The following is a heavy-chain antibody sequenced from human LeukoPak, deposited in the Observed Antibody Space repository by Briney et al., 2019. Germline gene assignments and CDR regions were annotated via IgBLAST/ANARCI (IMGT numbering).Heavy chain of an antibody. Sequence: PVKVSCKASGGTFSSYAISWVRQAPGKGLEWMGGIIPIFGTANYAQKFQGRVTITTDESTSTAYMELSSLRSEDTAVYYCARMIVQREFDPWGQGTLVTVSS. V-gene: IGHV1-69*05. D-gene: IGHD3-22*01. CDR3: ARMIVQREFDP. CDR1: GGTFSSYA. J-gene: IGHJ5*02. CDR2: IIPIFGTA.